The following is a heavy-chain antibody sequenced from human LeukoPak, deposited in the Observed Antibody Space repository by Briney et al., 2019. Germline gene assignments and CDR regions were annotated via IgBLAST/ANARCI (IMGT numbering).Heavy chain of an antibody. CDR2: IKGGGGDP. V-gene: IGHV3-23*01. Sequence: GGSLRLSCAAFGFTFSTSAMGWVRQAPGKGLEWVSSIKGGGGDPFYADSVKGRFTISRDNSKNTLFLQLNSLRADDSAVYYCAKGGHDFNPFYWWGQGTLVTVSS. D-gene: IGHD2-21*02. J-gene: IGHJ4*02. CDR1: GFTFSTSA. CDR3: AKGGHDFNPFYW.